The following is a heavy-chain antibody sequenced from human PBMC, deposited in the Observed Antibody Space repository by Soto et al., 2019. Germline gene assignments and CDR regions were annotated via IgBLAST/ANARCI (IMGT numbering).Heavy chain of an antibody. CDR1: GGSISSSSYY. D-gene: IGHD3-10*01. CDR3: SRSMVRGVIGGDLDY. J-gene: IGHJ4*02. V-gene: IGHV4-39*01. CDR2: IYYSGST. Sequence: SETLSLTCTVSGGSISSSSYYWGWIRQPPGKGLEWIGSIYYSGSTYYNPSLKSRVTISVDTSKNQFSLKLSSVTAAETAVYYCSRSMVRGVIGGDLDYWGQGTLVTVSS.